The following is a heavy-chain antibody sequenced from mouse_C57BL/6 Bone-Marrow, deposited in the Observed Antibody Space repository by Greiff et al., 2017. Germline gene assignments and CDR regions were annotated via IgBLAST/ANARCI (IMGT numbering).Heavy chain of an antibody. CDR1: GFSLTSYG. J-gene: IGHJ1*03. CDR2: IWSGGST. V-gene: IGHV2-4*01. CDR3: AKRGGSYWYFDV. Sequence: VQLQQSGPGLVQPSQSLSITCPVSGFSLTSYGVHWVRQPPGKGLEWLGVIWSGGSTDYNAAFISRLSISKDNSKSQVFFKMNSLQADDTAIYYCAKRGGSYWYFDVWGTGTTVTVSS.